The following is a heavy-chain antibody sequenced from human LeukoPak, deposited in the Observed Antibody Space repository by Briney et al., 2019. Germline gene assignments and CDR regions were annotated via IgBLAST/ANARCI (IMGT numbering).Heavy chain of an antibody. J-gene: IGHJ4*02. CDR3: ARARSVAGTDY. Sequence: TSETLSLTCAVYGGSFSGYYWSWIRQPPGKGLEWIGEINHSGSTNYNPSLKSRVTISVDTSKNQFSLKLSSVTAADTAVYYCARARSVAGTDYWGQGTLVTVS. CDR2: INHSGST. CDR1: GGSFSGYY. D-gene: IGHD6-19*01. V-gene: IGHV4-34*01.